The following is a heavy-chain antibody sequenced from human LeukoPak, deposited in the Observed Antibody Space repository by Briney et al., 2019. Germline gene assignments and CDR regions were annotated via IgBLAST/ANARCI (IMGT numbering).Heavy chain of an antibody. J-gene: IGHJ3*02. CDR3: AKGGHQWLLRVPAFDI. Sequence: PGGSLRLSCAASGFTFSSYGMSWVRQAPGKGLEWVSVISGSGGSTYYADSVKGRFTIARGNSKNTLCRQMNSLRAEDTAVYYCAKGGHQWLLRVPAFDIWAQGTMVTVSS. V-gene: IGHV3-23*01. D-gene: IGHD6-19*01. CDR2: ISGSGGST. CDR1: GFTFSSYG.